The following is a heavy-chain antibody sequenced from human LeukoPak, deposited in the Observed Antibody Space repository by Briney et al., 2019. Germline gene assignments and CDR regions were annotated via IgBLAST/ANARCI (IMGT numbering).Heavy chain of an antibody. Sequence: PARSLSLSCAFSGLTLTTHWMHWARHRPGKGMVWVGRIHNDGADTIHADFVKGRSTPSRDNAKITLYLQMNSLRVEDTAVYFCARGGFSHAFDVWGGGTVVSVPS. CDR1: GLTLTTHW. V-gene: IGHV3-74*01. J-gene: IGHJ3*01. CDR3: ARGGFSHAFDV. CDR2: IHNDGADT. D-gene: IGHD5-12*01.